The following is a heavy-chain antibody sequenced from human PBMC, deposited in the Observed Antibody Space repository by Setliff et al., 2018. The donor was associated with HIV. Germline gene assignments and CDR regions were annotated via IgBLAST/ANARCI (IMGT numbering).Heavy chain of an antibody. CDR1: GGSFSDFY. Sequence: PSETLSLTCAVFGGSFSDFYWSWIRQPPGKGLEWIGEISYSGSTVYNPSLKSRVTMSVDASKNLVSLVLSSVTAADTAVYYCARFQAWQLGRRGGYYYYMDVWGKGTTVTVSS. CDR2: ISYSGST. V-gene: IGHV4-34*01. CDR3: ARFQAWQLGRRGGYYYYMDV. D-gene: IGHD1-1*01. J-gene: IGHJ6*03.